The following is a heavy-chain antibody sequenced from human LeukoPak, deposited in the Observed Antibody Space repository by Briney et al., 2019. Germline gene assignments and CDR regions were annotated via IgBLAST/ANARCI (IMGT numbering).Heavy chain of an antibody. CDR2: IYYSGST. Sequence: LRLSCAASGLTVSSNYMSWVRQAPGKGLEWVGYIYYSGSTYYNPSLKSRVTISVDTSKNQFSLKLSSVTAADTAVYYCARDVTTGADYWGQGTLVTVSS. CDR1: GLTVSSNY. CDR3: ARDVTTGADY. J-gene: IGHJ4*02. V-gene: IGHV4-30-4*08. D-gene: IGHD1-14*01.